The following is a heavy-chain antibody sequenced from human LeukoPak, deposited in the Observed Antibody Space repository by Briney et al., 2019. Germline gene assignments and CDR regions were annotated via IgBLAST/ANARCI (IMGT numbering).Heavy chain of an antibody. Sequence: SETLSLTCTVSGVSISSYYWSWIRQPPGKGLEWIGYIYYSGSTNYNPSLKSRVTISVDTSKNQFSLKLSSVTAADTAVYYCARGHPGIAAAGGNYWGQGTLVTVSS. D-gene: IGHD6-13*01. CDR1: GVSISSYY. V-gene: IGHV4-59*01. CDR2: IYYSGST. CDR3: ARGHPGIAAAGGNY. J-gene: IGHJ4*02.